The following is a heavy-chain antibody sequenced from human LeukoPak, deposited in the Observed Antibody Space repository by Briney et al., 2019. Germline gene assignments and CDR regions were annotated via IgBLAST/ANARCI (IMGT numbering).Heavy chain of an antibody. V-gene: IGHV3-23*01. Sequence: GGSLTLSCAASGFSFSSYALSWVRQPPGKGLEWVSVISRRDDYTYYADSVKGRFTISRDNAKNTLYLQMNTLRAEDTAVYYCANDYRPRSFHAFWAQGTLVTVSS. CDR1: GFSFSSYA. CDR2: ISRRDDYT. J-gene: IGHJ4*02. D-gene: IGHD3-10*01. CDR3: ANDYRPRSFHAF.